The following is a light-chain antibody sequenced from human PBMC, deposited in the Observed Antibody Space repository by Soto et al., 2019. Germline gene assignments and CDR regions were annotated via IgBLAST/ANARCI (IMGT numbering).Light chain of an antibody. V-gene: IGKV3D-20*01. Sequence: EIVLTQSPATLSLSPGERATLSCGASQSGSSSYLAWYQQKPGLAPRLLIYDASSRATGIPGRFSGSGSGTDFTLTIIRLEPEDFAVYYCQQYGSSPYTFGQGNTLEIK. CDR1: QSGSSSY. CDR2: DAS. J-gene: IGKJ2*01. CDR3: QQYGSSPYT.